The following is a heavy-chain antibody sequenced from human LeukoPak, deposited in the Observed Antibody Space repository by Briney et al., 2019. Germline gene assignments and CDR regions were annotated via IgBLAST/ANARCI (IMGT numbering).Heavy chain of an antibody. CDR3: ARDRAPWGY. CDR1: GFTFSSYE. D-gene: IGHD1-26*01. Sequence: GGSLRLSCAASGFTFSSYEMNWVRQAPGKGLEWVSYISSSGSTIYYADSVKGRFTISRDNAKNSLYLQMSSLRAEDTAVYYCARDRAPWGYWGQGTLVTVSS. V-gene: IGHV3-48*03. J-gene: IGHJ4*02. CDR2: ISSSGSTI.